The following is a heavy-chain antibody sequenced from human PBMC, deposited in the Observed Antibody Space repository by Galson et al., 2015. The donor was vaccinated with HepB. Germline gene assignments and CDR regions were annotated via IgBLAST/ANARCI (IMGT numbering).Heavy chain of an antibody. D-gene: IGHD2-15*01. J-gene: IGHJ4*02. Sequence: SLRLSCATSGFSFTGNYMSWLRQAPGKGLEWISYISSSGTTTYYADSVKGRFIISRDNAKRSVSLHMRGLRAEDTAVYYCARASIAVQTSSLWYWGQGTLVTVSS. CDR1: GFSFTGNY. CDR3: ARASIAVQTSSLWY. V-gene: IGHV3-11*01. CDR2: ISSSGTTT.